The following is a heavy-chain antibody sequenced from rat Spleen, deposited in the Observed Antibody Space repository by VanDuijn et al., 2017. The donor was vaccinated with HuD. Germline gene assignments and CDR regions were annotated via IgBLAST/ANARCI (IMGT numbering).Heavy chain of an antibody. J-gene: IGHJ2*01. CDR2: MWSDGDT. CDR3: ARGYVHDGFPDY. D-gene: IGHD1-6*01. Sequence: QVQLRESGAGLVQPSQTLSLTCTVSAFAFTNYHALWVRQPPRKGVEWLGVMWSDGDTAYNSTLKSRVSISRDTSKSQVFLKMSSLQTEDTATYYCARGYVHDGFPDYWGQGVMVTVSS. CDR1: AFAFTNYH. V-gene: IGHV2-32*01.